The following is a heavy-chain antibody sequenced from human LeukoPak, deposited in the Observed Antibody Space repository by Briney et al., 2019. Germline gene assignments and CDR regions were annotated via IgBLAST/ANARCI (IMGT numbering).Heavy chain of an antibody. D-gene: IGHD3-22*01. Sequence: SETLSLTCGVSGGSITNTNYWTWVRQPPGKGLEWIGYIYYSGSTNYNPSLKSRVTISVDTSKNQFSLKLSSVTAADTAVYYCARDRAYYYDSSGYWYFDLWGRGTLVTVSS. CDR3: ARDRAYYYDSSGYWYFDL. J-gene: IGHJ2*01. CDR2: IYYSGST. CDR1: GGSITNTNY. V-gene: IGHV4-4*02.